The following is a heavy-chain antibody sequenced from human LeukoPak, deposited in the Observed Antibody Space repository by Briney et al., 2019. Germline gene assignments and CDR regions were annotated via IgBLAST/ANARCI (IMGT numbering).Heavy chain of an antibody. V-gene: IGHV3-30*02. Sequence: RGGSLRLSCAASGFTFSSYAIHWVRQAPGKGLEWVASIRYDGSSEYYVDSVKGRFTISRDTSKKTLYLQMNSLRMEDTAVYYCAKSHIVGPTGAFDYWGQGTLVTVSS. CDR1: GFTFSSYA. CDR3: AKSHIVGPTGAFDY. D-gene: IGHD1-26*01. CDR2: IRYDGSSE. J-gene: IGHJ4*02.